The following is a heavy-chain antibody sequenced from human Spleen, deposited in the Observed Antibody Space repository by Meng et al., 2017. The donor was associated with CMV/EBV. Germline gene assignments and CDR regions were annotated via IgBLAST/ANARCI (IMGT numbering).Heavy chain of an antibody. D-gene: IGHD2-2*01. Sequence: TFNDYYMTWGRQVPGQGLEWMGWINPNSGGTNYAQKFQGRVTMTRDTSVSTAYMELSRLTSDDTAVYFCAKEVSDILLVPAADNWFDPWGQGALVTVSS. CDR2: INPNSGGT. CDR1: TFNDYY. V-gene: IGHV1-2*02. J-gene: IGHJ5*02. CDR3: AKEVSDILLVPAADNWFDP.